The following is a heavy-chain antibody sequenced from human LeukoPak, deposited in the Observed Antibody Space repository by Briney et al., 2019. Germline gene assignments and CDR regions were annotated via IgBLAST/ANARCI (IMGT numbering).Heavy chain of an antibody. J-gene: IGHJ4*02. D-gene: IGHD4-17*01. V-gene: IGHV3-30*04. CDR3: AREPSGDYGDYGSLFDY. CDR2: ISYDGSNK. Sequence: GGSLRLSCAASGFTFSSYAMHGVRQAPGKGLEWVAVISYDGSNKYYADSVKGRFTISRDNSKNTLYLQMNSLRAEDTAVYYCAREPSGDYGDYGSLFDYWGQGTLVTVSS. CDR1: GFTFSSYA.